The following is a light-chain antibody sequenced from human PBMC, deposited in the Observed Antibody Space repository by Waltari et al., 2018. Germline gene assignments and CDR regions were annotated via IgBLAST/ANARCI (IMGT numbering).Light chain of an antibody. CDR2: DVS. V-gene: IGLV2-14*01. CDR1: SSDVGGYNY. J-gene: IGLJ1*01. Sequence: QSALTQPASVSGSPGQSITISCTGTSSDVGGYNYVSWYQQHPGKAPKLMIYDVSKRPSGVSNRFSGSKSGSTAALTIAGLQAEDEADYYCSSYTSSSTPRVFGTGTKVTVL. CDR3: SSYTSSSTPRV.